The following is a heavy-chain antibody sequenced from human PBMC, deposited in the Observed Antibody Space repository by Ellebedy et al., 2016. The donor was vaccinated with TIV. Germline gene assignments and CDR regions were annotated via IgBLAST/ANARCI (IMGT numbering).Heavy chain of an antibody. V-gene: IGHV3-30-3*01. CDR3: ARDSNYGDYVGY. D-gene: IGHD4-17*01. CDR2: ISYDGSNK. Sequence: GGSLRLXXAASGFTFSSYAMHWVRQAPGKGLEWVAVISYDGSNKYYADSVKGRFTISRDNSKNTLYLQMNSLRAEDTAVYYCARDSNYGDYVGYWGQGTLVTVSS. CDR1: GFTFSSYA. J-gene: IGHJ4*02.